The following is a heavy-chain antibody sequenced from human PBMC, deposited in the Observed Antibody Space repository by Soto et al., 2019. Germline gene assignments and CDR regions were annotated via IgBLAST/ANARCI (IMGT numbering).Heavy chain of an antibody. CDR3: ARDAEYQPYYFDY. Sequence: EVQLVESGGVVVQPGGSLRLSCAASGFTFDDYAMHWVRQAPGKGLEWVSLISWDGGSTYYADSVKGRFTISRDNAKNSLYLQMNSLRAEDTAVYYCARDAEYQPYYFDYWGQGTLVTVSS. CDR2: ISWDGGST. J-gene: IGHJ4*02. V-gene: IGHV3-43D*04. D-gene: IGHD2-2*01. CDR1: GFTFDDYA.